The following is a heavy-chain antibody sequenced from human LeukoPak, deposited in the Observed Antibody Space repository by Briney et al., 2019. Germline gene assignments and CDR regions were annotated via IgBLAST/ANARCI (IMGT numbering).Heavy chain of an antibody. Sequence: SETLSLTCTVSGGSISSYYWSWIRQPPGKGLEWIGYIHYSGSTNYNPSLKSRVTISVDTSKNQFSLKLSSVTAADTAVYYCARLEGDFEYYFDYWGQGTLVTVSS. CDR1: GGSISSYY. V-gene: IGHV4-59*08. CDR3: ARLEGDFEYYFDY. D-gene: IGHD2-21*02. J-gene: IGHJ4*02. CDR2: IHYSGST.